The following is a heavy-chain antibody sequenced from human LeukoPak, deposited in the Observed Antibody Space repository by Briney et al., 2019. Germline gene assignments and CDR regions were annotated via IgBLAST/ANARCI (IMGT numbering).Heavy chain of an antibody. CDR3: ARDGSSSSNWWFDS. CDR1: GFTVTTNY. D-gene: IGHD6-13*01. Sequence: GGSLRLSCAVSGFTVTTNYMSWVRQAPGKGLEWVSIIHRDGSTYYADSVKSRFTISRDNSKNTVYLHMNSLRTEDTAVYYCARDGSSSSNWWFDSWGQGTLVTVSS. J-gene: IGHJ5*01. CDR2: IHRDGST. V-gene: IGHV3-66*02.